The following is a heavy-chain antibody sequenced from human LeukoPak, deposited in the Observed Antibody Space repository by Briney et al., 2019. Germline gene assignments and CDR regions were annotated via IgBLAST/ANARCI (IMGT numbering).Heavy chain of an antibody. J-gene: IGHJ6*04. CDR2: IYYSGST. CDR3: ARVLATVTTGGMDV. CDR1: GGSVSSGGYY. D-gene: IGHD4-17*01. V-gene: IGHV4-61*08. Sequence: KPSETLSLTCTVSGGSVSSGGYYGSWSPQPPGKGLEWIGYIYYSGSTNYNPSLKSRVTISVDTSKNQFSLKLSSVTAADTAVYYCARVLATVTTGGMDVWGKGTTVTVSS.